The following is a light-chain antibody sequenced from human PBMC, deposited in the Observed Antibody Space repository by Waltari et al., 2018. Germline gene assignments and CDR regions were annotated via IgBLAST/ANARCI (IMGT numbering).Light chain of an antibody. J-gene: IGLJ2*01. Sequence: QSALTQPASVSGSPGQSIAISCTGTTRAIGYHKFFSWYQQNPGNAPKPIIYDFTGRPSGVSDRFSGSKSGNTASLTISGLQAEDEADYYCSSYTSSRTLIFGGGTKVTV. CDR2: DFT. CDR1: TRAIGYHKF. V-gene: IGLV2-14*01. CDR3: SSYTSSRTLI.